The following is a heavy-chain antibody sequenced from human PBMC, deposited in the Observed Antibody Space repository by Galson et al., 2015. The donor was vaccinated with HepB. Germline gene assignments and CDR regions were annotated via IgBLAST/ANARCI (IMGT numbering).Heavy chain of an antibody. D-gene: IGHD6-6*01. V-gene: IGHV3-48*01. Sequence: SLRLSCAASGFTFSSYSMNWVRQAPGKGLEWVSYISNSGNTIYYADSVKGRFTISRDNAKNSLYLQMNSLRAEDTAVYYCARGGIAARPLDYWGQGTLVTVSS. CDR1: GFTFSSYS. CDR3: ARGGIAARPLDY. CDR2: ISNSGNTI. J-gene: IGHJ4*02.